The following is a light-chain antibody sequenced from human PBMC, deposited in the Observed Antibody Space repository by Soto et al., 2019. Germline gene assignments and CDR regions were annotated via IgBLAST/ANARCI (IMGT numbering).Light chain of an antibody. J-gene: IGLJ1*01. Sequence: QSVLTQPPSASGSPGQSVAISCTGTSSDVGGYNYVSWYQQHPGRAPKLMIYEVSKRPSGVPDRFSGSKSGNTASLSVFGPQAEDEADYYCSSYAGSNNLYVFGTGTKVTVL. CDR3: SSYAGSNNLYV. CDR1: SSDVGGYNY. CDR2: EVS. V-gene: IGLV2-8*01.